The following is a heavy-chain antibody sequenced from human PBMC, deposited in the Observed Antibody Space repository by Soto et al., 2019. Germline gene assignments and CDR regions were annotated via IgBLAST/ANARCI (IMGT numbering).Heavy chain of an antibody. J-gene: IGHJ6*02. D-gene: IGHD2-15*01. CDR2: VYPSGGGT. Sequence: QVQLVQSGAEVRKPGASVRVSCKAAGYTFSITYLHWLRHAPGQGLEWLGLVYPSGGGTNYKESFKGRLNITRDTSTSTVYMDLSRLTSEDTAIYYCARGYCSGGNCYNGLDVWGQGTTVTVSS. CDR1: GYTFSITY. CDR3: ARGYCSGGNCYNGLDV. V-gene: IGHV1-46*01.